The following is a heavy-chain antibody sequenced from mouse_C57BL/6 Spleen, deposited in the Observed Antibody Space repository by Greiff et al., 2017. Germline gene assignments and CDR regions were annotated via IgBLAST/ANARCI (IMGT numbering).Heavy chain of an antibody. CDR3: ARGDYYGSSPFDY. D-gene: IGHD1-1*01. CDR1: GYTFTSYG. V-gene: IGHV1-81*01. CDR2: IYPRSGNT. Sequence: VKLQESGAELARPGASVKLSCKASGYTFTSYGISWVKQRTGQGLEWIGEIYPRSGNTYYNEKFKGKATLTADKSSSTAYMELRSLTSEDSAVYFCARGDYYGSSPFDYWGQGTTLTVSS. J-gene: IGHJ2*01.